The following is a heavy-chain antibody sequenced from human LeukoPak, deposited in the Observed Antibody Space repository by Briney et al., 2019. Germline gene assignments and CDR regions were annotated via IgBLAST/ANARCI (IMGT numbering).Heavy chain of an antibody. J-gene: IGHJ6*03. CDR3: AKDAVAACSNGVCYTFYYYHMDV. CDR1: GFTFSSYG. D-gene: IGHD2-8*01. CDR2: IGYDCSNT. Sequence: GGSLRLSCAASGFTFSSYGMHWVRQAPGKGLEWVAFIGYDCSNTFYADSVKGRFTISRDNSKNTLYLQMNSLRAEDTSVYYCAKDAVAACSNGVCYTFYYYHMDVWGKGTTVTVSS. V-gene: IGHV3-30*02.